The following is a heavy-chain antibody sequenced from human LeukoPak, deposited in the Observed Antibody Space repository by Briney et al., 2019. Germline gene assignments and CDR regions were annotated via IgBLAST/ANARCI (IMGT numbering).Heavy chain of an antibody. CDR3: ARAETVQWLASHNYFDY. D-gene: IGHD6-19*01. V-gene: IGHV3-30-3*01. J-gene: IGHJ4*02. CDR2: ISYDGSNK. Sequence: GGSLGLSCAASGFTFSSYAMHWVRQAPGKGLEWVAVISYDGSNKYYADSVKGRFTISRDNSKNTLYLQMNSLRAEDTAVYYCARAETVQWLASHNYFDYWGQGTLVTVSS. CDR1: GFTFSSYA.